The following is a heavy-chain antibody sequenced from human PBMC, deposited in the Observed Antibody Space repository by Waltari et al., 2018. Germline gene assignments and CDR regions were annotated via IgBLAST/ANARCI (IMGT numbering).Heavy chain of an antibody. J-gene: IGHJ6*02. D-gene: IGHD3-22*01. CDR2: ISYNERNI. CDR3: ARDYCDRTNCHGMDV. V-gene: IGHV3-30*04. CDR1: EFTFSSSA. Sequence: QVQLVESGGGVVQPGRSLRLSCTASEFTFSSSAMPWVRQAPGKGLEWVAVISYNERNIYYVDSVKGRFSISRDNSKKMLYLQMNSLITEDTAVYYCARDYCDRTNCHGMDVWGQGTTVIVSS.